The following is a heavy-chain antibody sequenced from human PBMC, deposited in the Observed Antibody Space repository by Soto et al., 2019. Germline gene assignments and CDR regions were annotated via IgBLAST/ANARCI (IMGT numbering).Heavy chain of an antibody. Sequence: QLVESGGGLIQPGGSLRLSCAASGFTVTRNYMTWVRLTPGKGLECVSTIHTGGKTYYTDSVNGRFTVSRDESKNTLHLQMNTRRVEDTAVYYCATGGSKRVRGAIVEVFHLEFWGRGTVVTVSS. D-gene: IGHD3-10*01. J-gene: IGHJ4*02. V-gene: IGHV3-53*02. CDR1: GFTVTRNY. CDR3: ATGGSKRVRGAIVEVFHLEF. CDR2: IHTGGKT.